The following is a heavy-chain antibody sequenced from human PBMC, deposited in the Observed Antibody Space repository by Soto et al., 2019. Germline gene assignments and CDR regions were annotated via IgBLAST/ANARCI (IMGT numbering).Heavy chain of an antibody. CDR2: IYHSGST. Sequence: QLQLQESGSGLVKPSQTLSLTCAVSGGSISSGGYSWSWIRQPPGKGLEWIGYIYHSGSTYYNPYLKSRVTISVDRSKNQFSLKLSSGTAADTAVYYCARGVVLIGLPWFDPWGQGTLVTVSS. J-gene: IGHJ5*02. V-gene: IGHV4-30-2*01. CDR3: ARGVVLIGLPWFDP. D-gene: IGHD2-8*01. CDR1: GGSISSGGYS.